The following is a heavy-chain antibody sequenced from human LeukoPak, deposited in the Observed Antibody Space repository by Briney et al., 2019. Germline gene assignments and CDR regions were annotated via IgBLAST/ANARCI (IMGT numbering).Heavy chain of an antibody. CDR1: GASISTYN. CDR2: LFSSGST. D-gene: IGHD3-3*02. Sequence: SETLALTCTVSGASISTYNWNWIRQPPGKGLEWLGCLFSSGSTNYNPSLKSRVTISVDTSKNQFSLKLSSVTAADTAVYYCARRPVVALPARADNWFDPWGQGTLVTVSS. V-gene: IGHV4-59*08. CDR3: ARRPVVALPARADNWFDP. J-gene: IGHJ5*02.